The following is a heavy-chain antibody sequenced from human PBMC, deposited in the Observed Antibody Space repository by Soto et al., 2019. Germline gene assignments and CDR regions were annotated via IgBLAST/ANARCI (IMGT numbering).Heavy chain of an antibody. CDR3: ATKSSMVWGVIITFDAFGI. D-gene: IGHD3-10*01. CDR2: IIPIFGTA. J-gene: IGHJ3*02. V-gene: IGHV1-69*13. CDR1: GGTFSSYA. Sequence: SVKVSCKASGGTFSSYAISWVRQAPGQGLEWMGGIIPIFGTANYAQKFQGRVTITADESTSTAYMELSSLRSEDTAVYYCATKSSMVWGVIITFDAFGIWGQGTMVTVSS.